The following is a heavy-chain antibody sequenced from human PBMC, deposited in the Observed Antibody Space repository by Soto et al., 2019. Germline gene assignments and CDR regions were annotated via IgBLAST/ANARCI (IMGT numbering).Heavy chain of an antibody. V-gene: IGHV4-39*01. CDR1: GGSISSSSYY. D-gene: IGHD1-26*01. CDR3: ARQEGRAYYFDY. Sequence: QLQLQESGPGLVKPSETLSLTCTVSGGSISSSSYYWGWIRQPPGKGLEWIGSIYYSGSTYYNPSLKCRVTISVDTSKNQFSLKLSSVTAADTAVYYCARQEGRAYYFDYWGQGTLVTVSS. CDR2: IYYSGST. J-gene: IGHJ4*02.